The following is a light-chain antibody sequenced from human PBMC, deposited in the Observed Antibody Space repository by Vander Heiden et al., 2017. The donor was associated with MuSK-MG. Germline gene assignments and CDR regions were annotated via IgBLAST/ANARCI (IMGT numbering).Light chain of an antibody. J-gene: IGKJ4*01. Sequence: EIVVTQSPGTLSLSLGERATLSCRTSQRVGSSNLAWYQQRPGQGPRLLIFGASSRATGIPDRCSGSGSGTDFTLTISRLEPEDFAVYYCQQYCSSPLTFGGGTKVEIK. V-gene: IGKV3-20*01. CDR1: QRVGSSN. CDR2: GAS. CDR3: QQYCSSPLT.